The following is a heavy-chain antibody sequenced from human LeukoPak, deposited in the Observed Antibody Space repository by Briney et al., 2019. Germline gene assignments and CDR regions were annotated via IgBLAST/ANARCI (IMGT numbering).Heavy chain of an antibody. CDR1: GYSISTGYY. V-gene: IGHV4-38-2*02. J-gene: IGHJ5*02. CDR2: FYHGGST. D-gene: IGHD3-10*01. Sequence: SETLSLTCTVSGYSISTGYYWDWIRQPPGKGLEWIGTFYHGGSTYYNPSLKSRVTISVDTSKNQFSLKLSSVTAADTAVYYCARREHYYGSGSYYTLKYNWFDPWGQGTLVTVSS. CDR3: ARREHYYGSGSYYTLKYNWFDP.